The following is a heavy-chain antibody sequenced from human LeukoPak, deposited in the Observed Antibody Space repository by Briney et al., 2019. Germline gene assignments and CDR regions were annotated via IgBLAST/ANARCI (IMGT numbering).Heavy chain of an antibody. Sequence: GESLKISCRGSGYTFTNYWIAWVRQMPGKGLEWMGIIYPADSDTRYSPSFQGQVTISADRSISIAYLQWSSLKASDTAMYYCARRPYSSASREAWFDPWGQGTLVTVSS. V-gene: IGHV5-51*01. CDR1: GYTFTNYW. J-gene: IGHJ5*02. CDR3: ARRPYSSASREAWFDP. CDR2: IYPADSDT. D-gene: IGHD6-6*01.